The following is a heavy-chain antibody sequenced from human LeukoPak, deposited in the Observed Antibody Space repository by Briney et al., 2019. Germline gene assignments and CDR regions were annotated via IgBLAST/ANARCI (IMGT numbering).Heavy chain of an antibody. CDR2: INSDGSST. CDR3: ARYRSSWYVVDY. J-gene: IGHJ4*02. V-gene: IGHV3-74*01. D-gene: IGHD6-13*01. Sequence: GGSLRLSCAASGFTCSSYWMHWVRQAPGKGLVWVSRINSDGSSTSYADSVKGRLTISRDNAKNTLYLQMNSLRAEDTAVYYCARYRSSWYVVDYWGQGTLVTVSS. CDR1: GFTCSSYW.